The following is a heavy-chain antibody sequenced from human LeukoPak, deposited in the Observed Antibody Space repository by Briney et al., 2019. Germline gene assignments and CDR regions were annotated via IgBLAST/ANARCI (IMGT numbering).Heavy chain of an antibody. J-gene: IGHJ4*02. D-gene: IGHD6-13*01. CDR3: ARFEYSSSWTYFDY. CDR2: ISSSSSYI. CDR1: GFTFSSYS. V-gene: IGHV3-21*01. Sequence: GGSLRLSCAASGFTFSSYSMDWVRQAPGKGLEWVSSISSSSSYIYYADSVKGRFTISRDNAKNSLYLQMNSLRAEDTAVYYCARFEYSSSWTYFDYWGQGTLVTVSA.